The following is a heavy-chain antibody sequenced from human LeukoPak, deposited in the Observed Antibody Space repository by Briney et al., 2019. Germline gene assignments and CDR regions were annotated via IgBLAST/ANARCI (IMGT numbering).Heavy chain of an antibody. CDR1: GGSISSYY. CDR3: ARAGSGAMVRGVIDY. V-gene: IGHV4-59*12. Sequence: PSETLSLTCTVSGGSISSYYFSWIRKPPGKGLEWIGYIHYSGSTNYNPSLKSRVNISVDTSKNQFSLKLSSVTAADTAVYYCARAGSGAMVRGVIDYWGQGTLVTVSS. D-gene: IGHD3-10*01. CDR2: IHYSGST. J-gene: IGHJ4*02.